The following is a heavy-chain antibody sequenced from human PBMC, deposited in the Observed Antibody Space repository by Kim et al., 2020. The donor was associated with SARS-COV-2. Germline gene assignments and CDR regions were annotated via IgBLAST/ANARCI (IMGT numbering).Heavy chain of an antibody. J-gene: IGHJ4*02. V-gene: IGHV4-39*07. CDR2: T. CDR3: ARDLYYDSSGY. D-gene: IGHD3-22*01. Sequence: TYYHPSLKSRVTISVDTSKNQFSLKLSSVTAADTAVYYCARDLYYDSSGYWGQGTLVTVSS.